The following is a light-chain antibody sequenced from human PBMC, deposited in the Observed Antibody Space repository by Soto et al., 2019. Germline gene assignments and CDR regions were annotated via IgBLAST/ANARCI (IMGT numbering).Light chain of an antibody. V-gene: IGKV3-20*01. CDR2: GAS. CDR3: QQYGSSGT. J-gene: IGKJ4*02. Sequence: EIVLTQSPGTACLPPGERATLSCRASQSVSNNYLASYLYKPGQVPRLLIYGASNRATGIPDRFSGSGSVTDFTLTISRLEPEDFAVYYCQQYGSSGTFGEGTKV. CDR1: QSVSNNY.